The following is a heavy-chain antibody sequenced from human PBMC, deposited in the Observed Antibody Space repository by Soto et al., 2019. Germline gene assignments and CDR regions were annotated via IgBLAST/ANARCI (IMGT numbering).Heavy chain of an antibody. CDR3: SRVGPLLYTSPLDY. D-gene: IGHD6-13*01. J-gene: IGHJ4*02. CDR1: GFTFSNAW. Sequence: PGVSLRLSCAASGFTFSNAWMSWVRQAPGKGLEWVGRIKSKTDGGTTDYAAPVKGRFTISRDDSRNIAYLQMNNLKTEDTALYYCSRVGPLLYTSPLDYWGQGTLVTVSS. V-gene: IGHV3-15*01. CDR2: IKSKTDGGTT.